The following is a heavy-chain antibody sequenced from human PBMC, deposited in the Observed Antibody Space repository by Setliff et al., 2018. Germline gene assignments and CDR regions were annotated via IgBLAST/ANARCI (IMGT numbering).Heavy chain of an antibody. V-gene: IGHV3-23*01. Sequence: GGSLRLSCAASGFTFSTFGMYWVRQAPGKGMECVSAISGSGGNTYYADSVRGRFTISRDNSKNTLYLQINSLRAEDTAVYYCATRRGPYCSDGTCHYYFDYWGQGTLVTVSS. J-gene: IGHJ4*02. CDR3: ATRRGPYCSDGTCHYYFDY. CDR2: ISGSGGNT. D-gene: IGHD2-15*01. CDR1: GFTFSTFG.